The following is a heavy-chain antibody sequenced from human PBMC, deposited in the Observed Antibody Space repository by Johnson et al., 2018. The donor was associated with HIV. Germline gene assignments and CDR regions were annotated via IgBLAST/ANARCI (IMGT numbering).Heavy chain of an antibody. Sequence: QVQLVESGGGVVQPGTSLRLSCAASGFTFSYYAIFWVRQAPGKGLEWVAVISHDGSNKYYADSVKGRFTISRDNSKNTLYLQMNSLRAEDTAVYYCARDNEDIVLVGAFDIWGQGTMVTVSS. V-gene: IGHV3-30-3*01. CDR2: ISHDGSNK. D-gene: IGHD2-8*02. J-gene: IGHJ3*02. CDR1: GFTFSYYA. CDR3: ARDNEDIVLVGAFDI.